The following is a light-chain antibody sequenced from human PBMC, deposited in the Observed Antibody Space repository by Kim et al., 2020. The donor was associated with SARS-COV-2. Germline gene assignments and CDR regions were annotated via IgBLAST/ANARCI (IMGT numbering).Light chain of an antibody. J-gene: IGLJ3*02. Sequence: VSPGHTARITCSGDVLAKKYARWFQQKPGQAPVLVIYKDSERPSGIPERFSGSSSGTTVTLTISGAQVEDEADYYCYSAADNNLVFGGGTQLTVL. V-gene: IGLV3-27*01. CDR3: YSAADNNLV. CDR2: KDS. CDR1: VLAKKY.